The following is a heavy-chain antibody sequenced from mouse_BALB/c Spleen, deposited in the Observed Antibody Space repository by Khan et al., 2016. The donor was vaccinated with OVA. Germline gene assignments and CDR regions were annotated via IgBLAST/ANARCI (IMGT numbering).Heavy chain of an antibody. Sequence: QIQLVQSGPELKKPGETVKISCNASGYTFTNYGMNWVKQAPGKGLKWMGWINTYTGEPTYADDFKGRFAFSLKTSASTAYLPINNLKTEDTATYFCARGGYWYFDVWGAGTTVTVSS. V-gene: IGHV9-3-1*01. D-gene: IGHD1-1*02. CDR1: GYTFTNYG. CDR3: ARGGYWYFDV. CDR2: INTYTGEP. J-gene: IGHJ1*01.